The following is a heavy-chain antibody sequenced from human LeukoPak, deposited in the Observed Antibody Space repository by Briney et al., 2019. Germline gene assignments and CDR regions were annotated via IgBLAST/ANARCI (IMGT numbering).Heavy chain of an antibody. CDR1: GFTFSDYY. CDR2: ISSSGSTI. V-gene: IGHV3-11*01. J-gene: IGHJ6*02. Sequence: GGSLRLSCAASGFTFSDYYMSWIRQAPGKGLEWVSYISSSGSTIYYADSVKGRFTTSRDNAKNSLYLQMNSLRAEDTAVYYCARDQMGDSYGYLVQAYYYYGMDVWGQGTTVTVSS. CDR3: ARDQMGDSYGYLVQAYYYYGMDV. D-gene: IGHD5-18*01.